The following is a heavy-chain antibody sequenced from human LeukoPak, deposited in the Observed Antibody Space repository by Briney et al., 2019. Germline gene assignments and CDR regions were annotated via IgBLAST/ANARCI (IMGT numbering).Heavy chain of an antibody. CDR3: ARKRVGATPSDY. V-gene: IGHV1-18*01. Sequence: ASVKGSCKASGYTFTSYGISWVRQAPGQGLEWMGWISAYNGNTNYAQKLQGRVTMTTDTSTSTAYMELRSLRSDDTAVYYCARKRVGATPSDYWGQGTLVTVSS. CDR2: ISAYNGNT. D-gene: IGHD1-26*01. J-gene: IGHJ4*02. CDR1: GYTFTSYG.